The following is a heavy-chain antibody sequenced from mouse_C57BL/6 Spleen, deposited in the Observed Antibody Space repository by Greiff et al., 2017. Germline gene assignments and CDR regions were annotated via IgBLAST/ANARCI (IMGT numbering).Heavy chain of an antibody. Sequence: EVKLMESGGDLVKPGGSLKLSCAASGFTFSSYGMSWVRQTPDKRLEWVATISSGGSYTYYPHSVKGRFTISRDNAKNTLYLQMSSLKSEDTAMXYCAKYDRGEDYWGQGTSVTVSS. D-gene: IGHD2-3*01. CDR2: ISSGGSYT. J-gene: IGHJ4*01. V-gene: IGHV5-6*01. CDR3: AKYDRGEDY. CDR1: GFTFSSYG.